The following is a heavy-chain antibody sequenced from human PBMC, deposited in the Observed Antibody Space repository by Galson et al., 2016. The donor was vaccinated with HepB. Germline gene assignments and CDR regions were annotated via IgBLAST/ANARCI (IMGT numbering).Heavy chain of an antibody. CDR3: AKRYGSGTYYNTDV. V-gene: IGHV1-8*01. J-gene: IGHJ6*02. CDR1: GYTFTNYD. D-gene: IGHD3-10*01. Sequence: SVKVSCKASGYTFTNYDINWVRQATGQGLEWMGWMNPNSGNTGYVQKFQGRVTMTRNTSISTAYMELSSLRSEDTAVYYCAKRYGSGTYYNTDVWGQGTTVTGSS. CDR2: MNPNSGNT.